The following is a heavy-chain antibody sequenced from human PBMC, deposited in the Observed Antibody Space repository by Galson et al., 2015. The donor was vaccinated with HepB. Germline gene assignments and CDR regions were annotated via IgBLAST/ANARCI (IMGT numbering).Heavy chain of an antibody. CDR3: TTDLIVAIVRGVINI. CDR1: GFTFSNAW. V-gene: IGHV3-15*01. D-gene: IGHD3-10*02. CDR2: IKSKTDGGTT. Sequence: SLRLSCAASGFTFSNAWMRWVRQAPGKGLEWVGRIKSKTDGGTTDYAAPVKGRFTIARDDSKNTLYMQMNSLKTEDPAVYYCTTDLIVAIVRGVINIWGQGTMFTVSS. J-gene: IGHJ3*02.